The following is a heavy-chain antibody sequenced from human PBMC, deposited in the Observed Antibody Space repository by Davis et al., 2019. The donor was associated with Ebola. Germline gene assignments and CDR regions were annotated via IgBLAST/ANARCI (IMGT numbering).Heavy chain of an antibody. J-gene: IGHJ5*02. Sequence: PGGSLRLSCAASGLTFSSYGMHWVRQAPGKGLEWVAVISYDGSNKYYADSVKGRFTISRDNSKNTLYLQTNSLRAEDTAVYYCAKGRGYNWNYVADTWFDPWGQGTLVTVSS. D-gene: IGHD1-7*01. CDR1: GLTFSSYG. V-gene: IGHV3-30*18. CDR2: ISYDGSNK. CDR3: AKGRGYNWNYVADTWFDP.